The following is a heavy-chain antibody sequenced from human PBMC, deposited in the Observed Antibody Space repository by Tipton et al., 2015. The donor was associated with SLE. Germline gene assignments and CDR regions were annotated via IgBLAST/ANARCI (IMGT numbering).Heavy chain of an antibody. CDR1: GGSISDYY. Sequence: PGLVKPSETLSLTCTVSGGSISDYYWTWIRQPPGKGLEWIGHIFHSGRYNNVNTNYNPSLQRRVTISVDTSKNQFSLKLSSVTPADAAVYFCARGGDRYYGRSGYYDYFDYWGQGTLVTVSS. V-gene: IGHV4-59*01. J-gene: IGHJ4*02. CDR3: ARGGDRYYGRSGYYDYFDY. D-gene: IGHD3-22*01. CDR2: IFHSGRYNNVNT.